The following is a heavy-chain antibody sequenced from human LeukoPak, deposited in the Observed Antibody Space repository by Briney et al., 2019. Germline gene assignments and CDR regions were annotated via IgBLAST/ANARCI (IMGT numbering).Heavy chain of an antibody. Sequence: GGSLRLSCAASGFTLSSYAMSWVRQAPGKGLEWVSSISASGGRTNYADSLKGRFTISRDNSKNTVYLQMISLRAEDTAVYYCAKVMKGSERLTMVRGVIIKTAGLYYMDVWGKGTTVTVSS. V-gene: IGHV3-23*01. D-gene: IGHD3-10*01. J-gene: IGHJ6*03. CDR1: GFTLSSYA. CDR3: AKVMKGSERLTMVRGVIIKTAGLYYMDV. CDR2: ISASGGRT.